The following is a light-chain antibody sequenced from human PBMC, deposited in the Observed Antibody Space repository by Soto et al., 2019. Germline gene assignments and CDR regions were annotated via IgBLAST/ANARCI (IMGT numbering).Light chain of an antibody. V-gene: IGLV2-11*01. CDR3: CSSAGLYTDV. CDR2: DVT. Sequence: QSVLTQPRSVSGSPGQSVTISCTGTSSDVGGYNYVSWYQQHPGKAPKIMIYDVTKRPSGVPDRFSGSKSGNTASLTISGLQADDEADYNCCSSAGLYTDVFGSGTKVTVL. J-gene: IGLJ1*01. CDR1: SSDVGGYNY.